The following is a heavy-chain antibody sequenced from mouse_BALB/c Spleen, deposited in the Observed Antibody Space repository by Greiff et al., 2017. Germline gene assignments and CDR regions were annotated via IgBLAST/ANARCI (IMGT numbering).Heavy chain of an antibody. CDR1: GYTFTSYW. J-gene: IGHJ4*01. V-gene: IGHV1-87*01. D-gene: IGHD2-2*01. CDR3: ARGDYGYGYAMDY. CDR2: IYPGDGDT. Sequence: QVQLQQSGAELARPGASVKLSCKASGYTFTSYWMQWVKQRPGQGLEWIGAIYPGDGDTRYTQKFKGKATLTADKSSSTAYMQLSSLASEDSAVYYCARGDYGYGYAMDYWGQGTSVTVSS.